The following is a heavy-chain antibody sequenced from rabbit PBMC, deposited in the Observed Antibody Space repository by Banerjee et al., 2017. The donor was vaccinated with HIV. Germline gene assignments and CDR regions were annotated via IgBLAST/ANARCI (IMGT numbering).Heavy chain of an antibody. D-gene: IGHD2-1*01. CDR2: IAAGGSGRT. CDR1: GFTLSSYW. Sequence: QEQLEESGGDLVKPEGSLTLTCTASGFTLSSYWICWVRQAPGKGLEWIACIAAGGSGRTYYATWAKGRFTISKTSSTTVTLQMTSLTAADTATYFCARDPYGDSAHYFNLWGPGTLVTVS. J-gene: IGHJ4*01. V-gene: IGHV1S45*01. CDR3: ARDPYGDSAHYFNL.